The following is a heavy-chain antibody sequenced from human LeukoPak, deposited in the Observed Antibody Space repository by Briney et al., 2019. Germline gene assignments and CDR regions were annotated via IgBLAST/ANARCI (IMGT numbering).Heavy chain of an antibody. Sequence: GGSLRLSCAASGFTFSSYEMNWVRQAPGKGLEWVSYISSSTTTIFYADSVKGRFTISRDNAKNSLYLQMNSLRDEDTAICYCAREGSGAFGYWGQGTLVTVSS. D-gene: IGHD1-26*01. J-gene: IGHJ4*02. CDR3: AREGSGAFGY. CDR2: ISSSTTTI. V-gene: IGHV3-48*03. CDR1: GFTFSSYE.